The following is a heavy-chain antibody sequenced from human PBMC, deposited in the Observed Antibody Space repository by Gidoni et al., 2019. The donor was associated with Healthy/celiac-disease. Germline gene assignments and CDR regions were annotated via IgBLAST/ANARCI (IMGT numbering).Heavy chain of an antibody. D-gene: IGHD3-3*01. J-gene: IGHJ5*02. V-gene: IGHV5-51*01. CDR3: ARMYYDFWSGYFAYWFDP. CDR2: IYPGDSDT. CDR1: GYSFTSYC. Sequence: EVQLVQSGAEVKKPGESLKISCTGSGYSFTSYCIGWVRQMPGKGLEWMGIIYPGDSDTRYSPSFQGQVTISADKSISTAYLQWSSLKASDTAMYYCARMYYDFWSGYFAYWFDPWGQGTLVTVSS.